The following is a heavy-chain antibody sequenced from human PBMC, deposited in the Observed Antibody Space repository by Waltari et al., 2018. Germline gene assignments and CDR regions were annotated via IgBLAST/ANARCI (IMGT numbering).Heavy chain of an antibody. J-gene: IGHJ4*02. CDR1: GGVLSGYY. CDR3: ARGLLHFNFWSKSEIGKEVYFDL. V-gene: IGHV4-34*01. D-gene: IGHD3-3*01. Sequence: QVQLQQWGAGLLKPSETLSLTCGVSGGVLSGYYWSWIRQSPGKGLEWIAEINHSRRTNYNPSLKRRVNLSVDTPKNQFSLKLTSMTAADTAVYYCARGLLHFNFWSKSEIGKEVYFDLWGQGTLVTVSS. CDR2: INHSRRT.